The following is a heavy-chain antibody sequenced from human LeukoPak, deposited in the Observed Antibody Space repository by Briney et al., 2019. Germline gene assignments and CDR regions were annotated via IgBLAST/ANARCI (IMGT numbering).Heavy chain of an antibody. J-gene: IGHJ4*02. D-gene: IGHD3-16*01. CDR1: GGSISSGGYS. V-gene: IGHV4-30-2*01. Sequence: SGTLSLTCAVSGGSISSGGYSWSWIRQPPGKGLEWIGYIYHSGSTYYNPSLKSRVTISVDRSKNQFSLKLSSVTAADTAVYYCAREGVYFDYWGQGTLVTVSS. CDR2: IYHSGST. CDR3: AREGVYFDY.